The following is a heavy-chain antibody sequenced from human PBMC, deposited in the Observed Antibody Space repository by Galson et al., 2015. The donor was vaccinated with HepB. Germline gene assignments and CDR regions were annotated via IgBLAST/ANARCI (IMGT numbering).Heavy chain of an antibody. Sequence: SVKVSCKASGYTFTSYYMFWVRQAPGQGLEWMGLINPSGDSATYSQKFQGTVTMTRDTSTSTVYMELSSLRSEDTAVYYCARYSRTMAFDYWGQGTLVTVSS. V-gene: IGHV1-46*01. CDR3: ARYSRTMAFDY. CDR2: INPSGDSA. J-gene: IGHJ4*02. CDR1: GYTFTSYY. D-gene: IGHD2-2*01.